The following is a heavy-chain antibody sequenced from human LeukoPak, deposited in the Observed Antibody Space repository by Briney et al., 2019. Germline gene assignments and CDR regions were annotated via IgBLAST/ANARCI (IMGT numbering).Heavy chain of an antibody. CDR3: ASAWLSSGRSGGPWFDP. CDR1: GGSISSHY. V-gene: IGHV4-59*11. Sequence: PSETLFLTCIVSGGSISSHYWSWIRQPPGKGLEWIGYISHSGSTNYNPSLDSRVTISVDRSKNHFSLKLRSVTAADTAVYYCASAWLSSGRSGGPWFDPWGQGTLVTVSS. J-gene: IGHJ5*02. D-gene: IGHD6-19*01. CDR2: ISHSGST.